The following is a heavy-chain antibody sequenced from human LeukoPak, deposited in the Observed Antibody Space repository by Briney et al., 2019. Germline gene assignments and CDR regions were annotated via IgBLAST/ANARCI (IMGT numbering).Heavy chain of an antibody. CDR2: ITSNGGRS. Sequence: GGSLRLSCSASGFTFSTYLMHWVRQAPGKGLEYVSAITSNGGRSFYADSVKGRFTISGDNSKNTLYLQMSSLRAGDTAVYYCAKAADSGGNSDYWGQGTLVTVSS. D-gene: IGHD4-23*01. CDR1: GFTFSTYL. CDR3: AKAADSGGNSDY. V-gene: IGHV3-64D*09. J-gene: IGHJ4*02.